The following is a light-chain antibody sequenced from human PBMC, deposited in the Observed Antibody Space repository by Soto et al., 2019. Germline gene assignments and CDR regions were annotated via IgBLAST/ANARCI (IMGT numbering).Light chain of an antibody. CDR1: QNVDKF. V-gene: IGKV3-11*01. CDR3: QQRKNWPPIT. J-gene: IGKJ5*01. Sequence: EIELTQSPATLSLSPGETATLSCRASQNVDKFLAWYQRRPGQAPRLLIFDASNRAPGVPVRFSGSGSGTVFTLTIGSLEPEDSAVYFCQQRKNWPPITFGQGTRLEIK. CDR2: DAS.